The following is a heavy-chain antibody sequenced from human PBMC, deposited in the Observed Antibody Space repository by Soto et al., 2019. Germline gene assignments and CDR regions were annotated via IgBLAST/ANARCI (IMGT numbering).Heavy chain of an antibody. CDR1: GGTFSSYA. D-gene: IGHD5-18*01. Sequence: ASVKVSCKASGGTFSSYAISWVRQAPGQGLEWMGGIIPIFGTANYAQKFQGRVTITADESTSTAYMELSSLRSEDTAVYYCARSPSGYSYGFYYYYGMDVWGQGTTVTVSS. CDR2: IIPIFGTA. CDR3: ARSPSGYSYGFYYYYGMDV. J-gene: IGHJ6*02. V-gene: IGHV1-69*13.